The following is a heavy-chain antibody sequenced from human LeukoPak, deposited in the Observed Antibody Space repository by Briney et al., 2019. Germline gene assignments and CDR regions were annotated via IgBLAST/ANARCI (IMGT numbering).Heavy chain of an antibody. CDR3: ARAKLGYCSSTSCYYCWFDP. D-gene: IGHD2-2*01. J-gene: IGHJ5*02. CDR1: GGSISSGDYY. V-gene: IGHV4-30-4*01. CDR2: IYYSGST. Sequence: SETLSLTCTVSGGSISSGDYYWSCIRQPPGTGLEWIGYIYYSGSTYYNPSLKSRVTISVDTSKNQFSLKLSSVTAADTAVYYCARAKLGYCSSTSCYYCWFDPWGQGTLVTVSS.